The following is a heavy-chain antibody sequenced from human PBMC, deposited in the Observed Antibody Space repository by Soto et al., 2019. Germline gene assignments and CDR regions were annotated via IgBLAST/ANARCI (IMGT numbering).Heavy chain of an antibody. D-gene: IGHD2-2*01. Sequence: PSETLSLTCTVSGGSIRSGTYYWNWIRQHPGKGLEWIGYIYHSGSTYYNPSLKSRVTISVDTSKNQFSLKLNSVTAADTAVYYCARLHGYCISSSCHGHYAMDVWGQGTTVTVSS. CDR2: IYHSGST. CDR1: GGSIRSGTYY. V-gene: IGHV4-39*01. J-gene: IGHJ6*02. CDR3: ARLHGYCISSSCHGHYAMDV.